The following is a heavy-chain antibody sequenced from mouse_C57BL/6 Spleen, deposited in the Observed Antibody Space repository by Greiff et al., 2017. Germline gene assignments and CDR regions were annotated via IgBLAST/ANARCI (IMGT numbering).Heavy chain of an antibody. V-gene: IGHV1-69*01. CDR3: ARSGGSQAWFAY. CDR1: GYTFTSYW. J-gene: IGHJ3*01. D-gene: IGHD3-1*01. Sequence: QVQLQQPGAELVMPGASVKLSCKASGYTFTSYWMHWVKQRPGQGLEWIGEIDPSDSYTNYNQKFKGKSTLSVDQSSSTAYMQLSSLTSEDSAVYYCARSGGSQAWFAYWGQGTLVTVSA. CDR2: IDPSDSYT.